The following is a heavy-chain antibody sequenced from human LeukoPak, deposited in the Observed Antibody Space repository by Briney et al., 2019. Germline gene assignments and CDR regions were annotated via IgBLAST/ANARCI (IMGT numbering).Heavy chain of an antibody. CDR1: GYTFTSYD. CDR3: ARDRGRIVGAIRDWFDP. J-gene: IGHJ5*02. D-gene: IGHD1-26*01. CDR2: MNPNSGNT. V-gene: IGHV1-8*01. Sequence: ASVKVSCKASGYTFTSYDINWVRQATGQGLEWMGWMNPNSGNTGYAQKFQGRVTMTRNTSISTANMELSSLRSEDTAVYYCARDRGRIVGAIRDWFDPWGQGTLVTVSS.